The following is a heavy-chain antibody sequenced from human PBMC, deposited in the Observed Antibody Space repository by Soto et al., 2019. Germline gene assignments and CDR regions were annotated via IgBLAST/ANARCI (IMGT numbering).Heavy chain of an antibody. Sequence: GGSLRLSCAASGFTFSSHGMHWVRQALGKGLEWVGFIGYDGRDKYYVDAVKGRFTISRDNSKKTLSLEMSSLRAEDMVVYHCASFTGSESGYGYFEYWGQGTLVTVSS. D-gene: IGHD3-10*01. J-gene: IGHJ4*02. CDR1: GFTFSSHG. CDR3: ASFTGSESGYGYFEY. CDR2: IGYDGRDK. V-gene: IGHV3-30*02.